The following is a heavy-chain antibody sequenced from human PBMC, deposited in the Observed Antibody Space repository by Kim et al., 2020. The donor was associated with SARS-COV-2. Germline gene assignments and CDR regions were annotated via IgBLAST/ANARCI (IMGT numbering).Heavy chain of an antibody. D-gene: IGHD3-22*01. Sequence: SETLSLTCTVSGGSISSSSDYWGWIRQPPGKGLEWIGSSYYSGRTYYNPSLKSRVTISVDTSKKQLSLELSSVTAADTAVYYCARPPNDYYDSSGLYYFDYWGQGTLVTVSS. CDR1: GGSISSSSDY. CDR3: ARPPNDYYDSSGLYYFDY. CDR2: SYYSGRT. J-gene: IGHJ4*02. V-gene: IGHV4-39*01.